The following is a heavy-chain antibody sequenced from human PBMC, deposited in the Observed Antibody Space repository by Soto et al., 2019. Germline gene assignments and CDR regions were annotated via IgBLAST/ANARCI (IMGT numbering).Heavy chain of an antibody. CDR1: GFTFRSYA. J-gene: IGHJ5*02. V-gene: IGHV3-23*01. CDR3: AKADVLGWPDH. D-gene: IGHD2-15*01. CDR2: ISGSGSNT. Sequence: GGSLRLSCAASGFTFRSYAMTWVRQAPGKGLEWVSAISGSGSNTYYADSVKGRFTISRDNSKNTLFLQMSSLRAEDTAVYFCAKADVLGWPDHWSQGTLVTVSS.